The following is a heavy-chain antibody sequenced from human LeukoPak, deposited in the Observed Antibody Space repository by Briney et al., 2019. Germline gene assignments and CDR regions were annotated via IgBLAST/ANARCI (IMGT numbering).Heavy chain of an antibody. CDR3: ATAMVRGVIINPFDY. Sequence: GGSLRLSCAASGFTFSSYGMSWVRQAPGKGLEWVSAISGSGGSTYYADSVKGRFTISRDNSKNTLYLQMNSLRAEDTAVYYCATAMVRGVIINPFDYWGQGTLVTVSS. CDR1: GFTFSSYG. D-gene: IGHD3-10*01. V-gene: IGHV3-23*01. CDR2: ISGSGGST. J-gene: IGHJ4*02.